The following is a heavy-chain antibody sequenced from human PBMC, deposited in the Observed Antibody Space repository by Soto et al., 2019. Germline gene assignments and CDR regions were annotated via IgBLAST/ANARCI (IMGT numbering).Heavy chain of an antibody. V-gene: IGHV3-73*02. CDR2: IRSKVNTYAT. D-gene: IGHD5-18*01. J-gene: IGHJ4*02. Sequence: EVQLVESGGGLVQPGGSLKLSCVASGFTFSDSAMHWVRQASGKGLEWVGRIRSKVNTYATIYAASVKGRFTISRDDSMNTAYLQMNSLKTEDTAVYYCTRRRDWTAMDPLDYWGQGTLGTVSS. CDR1: GFTFSDSA. CDR3: TRRRDWTAMDPLDY.